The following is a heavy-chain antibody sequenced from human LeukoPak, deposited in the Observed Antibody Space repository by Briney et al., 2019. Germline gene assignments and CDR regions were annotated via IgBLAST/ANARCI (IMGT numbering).Heavy chain of an antibody. V-gene: IGHV4-31*03. J-gene: IGHJ4*02. CDR3: ARASDRGGSHFDY. CDR1: GGSISSGGYY. Sequence: SQTLSLTCTVSGGSISSGGYYWSWIRQHPGKGLEWMGYIYYSGSTYYNPSLKSRVTISVDTSKHQFSLKLSSVTAADTAVYYCARASDRGGSHFDYWGQGTLVTVSS. CDR2: IYYSGST. D-gene: IGHD3-22*01.